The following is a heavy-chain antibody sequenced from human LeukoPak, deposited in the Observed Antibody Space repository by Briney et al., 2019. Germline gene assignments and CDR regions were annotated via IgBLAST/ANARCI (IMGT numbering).Heavy chain of an antibody. J-gene: IGHJ4*02. CDR2: INHSGST. CDR1: GGSFSGYY. CDR3: ARRRGYSYGPHDH. V-gene: IGHV4-34*01. Sequence: SETLSLTCAVYGGSFSGYYWSWIRQPPGKGLEWIGEINHSGSTNYNPSLKSRVTISVDTSKNQFSLKLSSVTAADTAVYYCARRRGYSYGPHDHWGQGTLVTVSS. D-gene: IGHD5-18*01.